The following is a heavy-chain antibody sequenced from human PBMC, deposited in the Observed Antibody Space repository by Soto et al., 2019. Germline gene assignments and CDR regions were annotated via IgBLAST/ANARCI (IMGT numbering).Heavy chain of an antibody. V-gene: IGHV4-61*01. CDR3: ARDRVSGSYYYYYGMDV. Sequence: PSETLSLTCTVSGGSVSSGSYYWSWIRQPPGKGLEWIGYIYYSGSTNYNPPLKSRVTISVDTSKNQFSLKLSSVTAADTAVYYCARDRVSGSYYYYYGMDVWGQGTTVTVSS. CDR1: GGSVSSGSYY. D-gene: IGHD1-26*01. J-gene: IGHJ6*02. CDR2: IYYSGST.